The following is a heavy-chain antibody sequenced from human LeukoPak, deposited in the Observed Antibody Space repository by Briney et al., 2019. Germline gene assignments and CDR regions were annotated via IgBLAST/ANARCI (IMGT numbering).Heavy chain of an antibody. Sequence: PGGSLRLSCAASGFTFCSYWMSWLRQAPGKGLEWVANIKQDGSEKYYVDSVKGRFTISRDNAKNSLYLQMNSLRAEDTAVYYCARGRGVRGVISDYWGQGTLVTVSS. D-gene: IGHD3-10*01. V-gene: IGHV3-7*01. J-gene: IGHJ4*02. CDR1: GFTFCSYW. CDR2: IKQDGSEK. CDR3: ARGRGVRGVISDY.